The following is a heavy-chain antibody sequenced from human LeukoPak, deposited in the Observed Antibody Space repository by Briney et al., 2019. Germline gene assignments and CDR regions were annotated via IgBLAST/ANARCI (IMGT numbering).Heavy chain of an antibody. Sequence: AGGSLRLSCAASGFTFSSYSMNWVRQAPGKGLEWVSSISSSSSYIYYADSVKGRFTISRDNAKNSLYLQMNSLRAEDTAVYYCARGPSGYHNTGGQGTLVTVSS. CDR2: ISSSSSYI. D-gene: IGHD5-12*01. V-gene: IGHV3-21*01. J-gene: IGHJ4*02. CDR1: GFTFSSYS. CDR3: ARGPSGYHNT.